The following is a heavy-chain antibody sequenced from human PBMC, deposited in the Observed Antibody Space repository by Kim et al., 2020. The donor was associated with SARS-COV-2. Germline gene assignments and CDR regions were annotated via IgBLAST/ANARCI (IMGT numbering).Heavy chain of an antibody. J-gene: IGHJ6*02. D-gene: IGHD3-10*01. CDR2: IRSKANSYAT. CDR1: GFTFSGSA. CDR3: TRGAAPMVRGVIRGYYYYGMDV. V-gene: IGHV3-73*01. Sequence: GGSLRLSCAASGFTFSGSAMHWVRQASGKGLEWVGRIRSKANSYATAYAASVKGRFTISRDDSKNTAYLQMNSLKTEDTAVYYCTRGAAPMVRGVIRGYYYYGMDVWGQGTTVTVSS.